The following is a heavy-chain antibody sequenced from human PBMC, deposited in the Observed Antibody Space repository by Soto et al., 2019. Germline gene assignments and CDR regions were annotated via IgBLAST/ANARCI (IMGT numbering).Heavy chain of an antibody. J-gene: IGHJ4*02. CDR2: VNPHSGGT. V-gene: IGHV1-2*02. Sequence: ASMKVSCKASGYTFTGYYMHWVRHAPGQGLEWMGWVNPHSGGTNYAQKFQGRVTMTRDTSISTAYMELSSLRADDTAVYYCAIGAAARVELDHRGQGTMGTFCS. D-gene: IGHD6-13*01. CDR3: AIGAAARVELDH. CDR1: GYTFTGYY.